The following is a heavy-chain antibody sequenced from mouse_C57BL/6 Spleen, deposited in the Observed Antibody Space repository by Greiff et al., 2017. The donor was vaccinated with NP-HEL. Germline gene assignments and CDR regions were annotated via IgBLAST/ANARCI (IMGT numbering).Heavy chain of an antibody. CDR3: ASAYYSNYAFAY. D-gene: IGHD2-5*01. J-gene: IGHJ3*01. Sequence: DVKLVESGGGLVKPGGSLKLSCAASGFTFSSYAMSWVRQTPEKRLEWVATISDGGSYTYYPDNVKGRFTISRDNAKNNLYLQMSHLKSEDTAMYYCASAYYSNYAFAYWGQGTLVTVSA. V-gene: IGHV5-4*03. CDR1: GFTFSSYA. CDR2: ISDGGSYT.